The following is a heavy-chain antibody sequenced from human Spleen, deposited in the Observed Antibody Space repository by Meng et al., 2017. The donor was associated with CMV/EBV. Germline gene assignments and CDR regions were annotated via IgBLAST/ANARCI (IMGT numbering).Heavy chain of an antibody. CDR3: ARDGSTSLFHYYGMDV. V-gene: IGHV3-30*02. Sequence: GGSLRLSCAASGITISSYGMHWVRQPPGKGLECVAFIHYDGSGASYADFVKGRFTISRVNSKNTLYLQMNSLRTEDTAVYYCARDGSTSLFHYYGMDVWGQGTTVTVSS. CDR2: IHYDGSGA. J-gene: IGHJ6*02. D-gene: IGHD2-2*01. CDR1: GITISSYG.